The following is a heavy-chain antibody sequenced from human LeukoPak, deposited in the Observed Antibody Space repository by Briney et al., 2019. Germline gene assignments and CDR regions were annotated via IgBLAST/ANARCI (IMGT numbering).Heavy chain of an antibody. V-gene: IGHV4-4*07. CDR3: ARAGPYDSSGYYYKYYYYMDV. CDR2: IYTSGST. J-gene: IGHJ6*03. D-gene: IGHD3-22*01. CDR1: GGSISSYY. Sequence: SETLSLTCTVSGGSISSYYWSWIRQPPGKGLEWIGRIYTSGSTNYNLSLKSRVTMSVDTSKNQFSLKLSSVTAADTAVYYCARAGPYDSSGYYYKYYYYMDVWGKGTTVTISS.